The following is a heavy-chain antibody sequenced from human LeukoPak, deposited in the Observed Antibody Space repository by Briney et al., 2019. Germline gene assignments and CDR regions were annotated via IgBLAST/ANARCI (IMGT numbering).Heavy chain of an antibody. CDR3: AKDRTVGASYCYFDL. CDR2: ISSSGSGGNT. Sequence: GGSLRRSCAASGVTRSSYAMSWDRQAPGKGLEWFSGISSSGSGGNTYYADSVKVRFTISRDSSKNTLFLHMNTLRAEDTAIYYCAKDRTVGASYCYFDLWGRGTLVTVSS. J-gene: IGHJ2*01. V-gene: IGHV3-23*01. CDR1: GVTRSSYA. D-gene: IGHD1-26*01.